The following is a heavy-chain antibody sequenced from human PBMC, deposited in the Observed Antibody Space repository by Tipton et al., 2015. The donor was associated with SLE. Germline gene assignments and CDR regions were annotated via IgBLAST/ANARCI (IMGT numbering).Heavy chain of an antibody. Sequence: SLRLSCAVSGFTFTSYDMSWVRQTPGKGLERVPAFCGGGDSTYYADPVTGRFTISRDNSKSTLYLQMSSLRVEDTAVYFCVKEGTAYSSHRAHWGQGTLVNVS. D-gene: IGHD6-13*01. V-gene: IGHV3-23*01. J-gene: IGHJ4*02. CDR1: GFTFTSYD. CDR2: FCGGGDST. CDR3: VKEGTAYSSHRAH.